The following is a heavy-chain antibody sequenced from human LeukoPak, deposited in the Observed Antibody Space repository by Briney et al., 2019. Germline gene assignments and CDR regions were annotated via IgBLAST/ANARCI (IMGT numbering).Heavy chain of an antibody. Sequence: SETLSLTCNVSGGSIRSYYWSWIRQPPGKGLEWIGYIYYTGSTDYNPSLKSRVTISVDTSKNRFSLNLSSVTAADTAVYYCARHRYGDYTLDYWGQGTLVTVSS. CDR2: IYYTGST. CDR3: ARHRYGDYTLDY. D-gene: IGHD4-17*01. V-gene: IGHV4-59*08. CDR1: GGSIRSYY. J-gene: IGHJ4*02.